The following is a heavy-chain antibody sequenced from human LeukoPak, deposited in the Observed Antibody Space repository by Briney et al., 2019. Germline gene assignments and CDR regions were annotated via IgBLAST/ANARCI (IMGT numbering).Heavy chain of an antibody. CDR3: ARVSVDYGDYIDY. V-gene: IGHV1-69*04. Sequence: ASVKVSCKASGYTFTSYGIRWVRQAPGQGLEWMGRIIPILGIANYAQKFQGRVTITADKSTNTAYMELSSLRSEDTAVYYCARVSVDYGDYIDYWGQGTLVTVSS. J-gene: IGHJ4*02. CDR2: IIPILGIA. CDR1: GYTFTSYG. D-gene: IGHD4-17*01.